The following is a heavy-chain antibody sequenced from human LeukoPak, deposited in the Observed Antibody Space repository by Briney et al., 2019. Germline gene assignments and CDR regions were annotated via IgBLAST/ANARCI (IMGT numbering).Heavy chain of an antibody. V-gene: IGHV1-18*01. CDR2: ISAYNGNT. J-gene: IGHJ5*02. Sequence: ASVKVSCKASGYTFTSYGISWVRQAPGQGLEWMGWISAYNGNTNYAQKLQGRVTMTTDTSTSTAYMELRSLRSDDTAVYYCARWSMIVVAVAGDSWFDPWGQGTLVTVSS. D-gene: IGHD3-22*01. CDR3: ARWSMIVVAVAGDSWFDP. CDR1: GYTFTSYG.